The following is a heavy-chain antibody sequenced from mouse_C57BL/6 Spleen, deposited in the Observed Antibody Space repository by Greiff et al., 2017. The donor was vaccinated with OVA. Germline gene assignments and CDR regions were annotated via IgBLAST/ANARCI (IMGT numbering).Heavy chain of an antibody. V-gene: IGHV1-19*01. CDR2: INPYNGGT. CDR3: ARNGIYYGNRGDYFDY. Sequence: VQLQQSGPVLVKPGASVKMSCKASGYTFTDYYMNWVKQSHGKSLEWIGVINPYNGGTSYNQKFKGKATLTVDKSSSTAYMELNSLTSEDSAVYYCARNGIYYGNRGDYFDYWGQGTTLTVSS. CDR1: GYTFTDYY. D-gene: IGHD1-1*01. J-gene: IGHJ2*01.